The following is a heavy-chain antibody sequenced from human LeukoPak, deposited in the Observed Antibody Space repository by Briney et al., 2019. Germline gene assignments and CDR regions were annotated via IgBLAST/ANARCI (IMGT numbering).Heavy chain of an antibody. CDR1: GFSFTNAW. D-gene: IGHD3-10*01. J-gene: IGHJ4*02. V-gene: IGHV3-15*01. CDR2: IKSRTDGGTT. Sequence: PGGPLRLSCAASGFSFTNAWMNWVRQAPGKGLEWVGRIKSRTDGGTTDYAAPVKGRFTISRDDSKNTLYLQMNSLITEDTGVYYCATITAGAPWGGQGPRVPVSS. CDR3: ATITAGAPW.